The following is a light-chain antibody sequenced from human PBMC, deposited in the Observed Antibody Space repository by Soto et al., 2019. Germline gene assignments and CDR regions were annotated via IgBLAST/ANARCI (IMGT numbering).Light chain of an antibody. CDR1: QTITTW. CDR2: DAS. J-gene: IGKJ1*01. Sequence: VGGGGNISCRASQTITTWLAWYQQKPGKAPKLLIYDASSLESGVPSRFSGSGSGTEFSLTILRLQPSDFATYSFSRYCDNLPFGEGTKVDI. V-gene: IGKV1-5*01. CDR3: SRYCDNLP.